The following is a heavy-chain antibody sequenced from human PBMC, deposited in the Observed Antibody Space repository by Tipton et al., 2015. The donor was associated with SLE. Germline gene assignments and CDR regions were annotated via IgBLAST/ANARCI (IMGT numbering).Heavy chain of an antibody. CDR3: AKARGDIVATISFDY. CDR1: GFMFGDQW. V-gene: IGHV3-7*03. CDR2: INPDGTQK. J-gene: IGHJ4*02. Sequence: SLRLSCAASGFMFGDQWMSWVRQAPGKGLEWVAKINPDGTQKYYLDSVKGRFTISRDNSKNTLYLQMNSLRAEDTAVYYCAKARGDIVATISFDYWGQGTLVTVSS. D-gene: IGHD5-12*01.